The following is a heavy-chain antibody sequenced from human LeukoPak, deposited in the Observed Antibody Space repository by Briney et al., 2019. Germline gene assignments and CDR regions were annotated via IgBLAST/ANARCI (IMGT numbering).Heavy chain of an antibody. CDR1: GYTFTSYD. D-gene: IGHD2-2*01. J-gene: IGHJ5*02. V-gene: IGHV1-8*01. CDR3: ARKGRVCRTGNWFDP. CDR2: MNPNSGNT. Sequence: ASVKVSCKASGYTFTSYDINWVRQATGQGLEWMGWMNPNSGNTGYAQKFQGRVTMTRNTSISTAYMELSSLRSEDTAVYYCARKGRVCRTGNWFDPWGQGTLVTVSS.